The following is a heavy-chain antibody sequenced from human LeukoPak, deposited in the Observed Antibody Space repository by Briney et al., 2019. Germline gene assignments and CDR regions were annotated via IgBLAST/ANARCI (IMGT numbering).Heavy chain of an antibody. V-gene: IGHV1-18*01. Sequence: ASVKVSCKASGYTFTSYGISWVRQAPGQGLEWMGWISAYNGNTNYAQKLQGRVTMTTDTSTSTAYMELRSLRSDDTAVYYCARGWELPSTENYFDYWGQGTLVTVSS. CDR1: GYTFTSYG. CDR2: ISAYNGNT. J-gene: IGHJ4*02. CDR3: ARGWELPSTENYFDY. D-gene: IGHD1-26*01.